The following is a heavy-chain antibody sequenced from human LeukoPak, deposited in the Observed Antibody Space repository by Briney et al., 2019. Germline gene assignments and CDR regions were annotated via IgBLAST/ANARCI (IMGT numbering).Heavy chain of an antibody. CDR2: IYYSGST. CDR3: ARDARGYSYIDY. V-gene: IGHV4-59*01. D-gene: IGHD5-18*01. CDR1: GGSISSYY. Sequence: SETLSLTCTVSGGSISSYYWSWIRQPPGKGLEWIGYIYYSGSTNHNPSLKSRVTISVDTSKNQFSLKLSSVTAADTAVYYCARDARGYSYIDYWGQGTLVTVSS. J-gene: IGHJ4*02.